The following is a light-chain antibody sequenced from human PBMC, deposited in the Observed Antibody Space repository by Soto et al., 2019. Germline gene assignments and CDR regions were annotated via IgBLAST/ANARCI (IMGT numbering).Light chain of an antibody. Sequence: EIEMTQSPDTLSVSPGDRATLSCRASRSVGSNLAWYQHKPGQAPRLLIYGTSIRATGIPARFSGSGSGTEFSLTISSLQSEDFAVYYCQQYNRWPPITFGQGTRLEIK. CDR3: QQYNRWPPIT. CDR2: GTS. CDR1: RSVGSN. V-gene: IGKV3-15*01. J-gene: IGKJ5*01.